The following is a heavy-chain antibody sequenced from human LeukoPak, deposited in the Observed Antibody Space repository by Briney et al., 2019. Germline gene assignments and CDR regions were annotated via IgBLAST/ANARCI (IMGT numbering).Heavy chain of an antibody. CDR3: ARGGVYSTSAVDY. D-gene: IGHD6-6*01. Sequence: GGSLRLSCAASGFTFSTYKMNWVRQAPGKGLEWVSYISSDSTIFYADSVKGRFTISRDNAENSLYLQMNSLRAEDTAVYYCARGGVYSTSAVDYWGQGTLVTVSS. CDR2: ISSDSTI. V-gene: IGHV3-48*03. J-gene: IGHJ4*02. CDR1: GFTFSTYK.